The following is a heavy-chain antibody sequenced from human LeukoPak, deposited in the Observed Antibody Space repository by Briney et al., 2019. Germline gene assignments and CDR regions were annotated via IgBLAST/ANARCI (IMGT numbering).Heavy chain of an antibody. CDR3: ARVLGYCSSTSCSGWFDP. D-gene: IGHD2-2*01. CDR2: INGDGSST. V-gene: IGHV3-74*01. CDR1: GFTFSSYW. Sequence: GGSLRLSCAASGFTFSSYWMHWVRQAPGKGLVWVSRINGDGSSTSYADSVKGRFTISRDNAKNTLYLQMNSLRAEDTAVYYCARVLGYCSSTSCSGWFDPWGQGTLVTVSS. J-gene: IGHJ5*02.